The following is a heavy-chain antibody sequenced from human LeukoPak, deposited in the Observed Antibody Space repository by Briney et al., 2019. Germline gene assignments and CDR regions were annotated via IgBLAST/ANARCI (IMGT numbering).Heavy chain of an antibody. CDR1: GYTFTGYY. D-gene: IGHD2-2*01. Sequence: ASVKVSCKASGYTFTGYYMHWVRQAPGQGLEWMGWINPNSGGTNYAQKFQGRVTMTRDTSISTAYMELSRLRSDDTAVYYCARGKGYCSRTSCQVFDYWGQGTLVTVSS. CDR2: INPNSGGT. V-gene: IGHV1-2*02. J-gene: IGHJ4*02. CDR3: ARGKGYCSRTSCQVFDY.